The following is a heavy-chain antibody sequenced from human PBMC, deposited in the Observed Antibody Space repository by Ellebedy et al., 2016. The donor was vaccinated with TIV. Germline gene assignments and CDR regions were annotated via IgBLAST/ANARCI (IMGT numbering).Heavy chain of an antibody. J-gene: IGHJ2*01. CDR2: INHRGST. Sequence: MPSETLSLTCAVYGGSFSGYSWSWIRQPPGKGLEWIGEINHRGSTRSNPSLRSRVTISIDTSKHQFSLRLNSVTAADTAVYYCARGNYQDVHLDHWYFDLWGRGTLVTVSS. CDR1: GGSFSGYS. D-gene: IGHD4-11*01. CDR3: ARGNYQDVHLDHWYFDL. V-gene: IGHV4-34*01.